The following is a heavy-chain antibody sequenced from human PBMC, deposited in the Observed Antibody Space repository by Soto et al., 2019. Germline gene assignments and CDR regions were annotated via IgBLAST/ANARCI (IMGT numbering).Heavy chain of an antibody. Sequence: QVQLVQSGAEVKKPGSSVKVSCKASGGTFSSYTISWVRQAPGQGLEWMGRIIPILGIANYAQKFQGRVTNTADKSTSTAYMELSSLRSEDTAVYYCARLVDTADFDYWGQGTLVTVSS. CDR2: IIPILGIA. CDR3: ARLVDTADFDY. V-gene: IGHV1-69*02. CDR1: GGTFSSYT. D-gene: IGHD5-18*01. J-gene: IGHJ4*02.